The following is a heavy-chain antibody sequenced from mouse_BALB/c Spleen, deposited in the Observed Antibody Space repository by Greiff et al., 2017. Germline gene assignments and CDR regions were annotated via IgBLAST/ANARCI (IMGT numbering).Heavy chain of an antibody. J-gene: IGHJ4*01. CDR3: ARHPLSYDYDETAMDY. V-gene: IGHV5-12-2*01. D-gene: IGHD2-4*01. Sequence: EVKVEESGGGLVQPGGSLKLSCAASGFTFSSYTMSWVRQTPEKRLEWVAYISNGGGSTYYPDTVKGRFTISRDNAKNTLYLQMSSLKSEDTAMYYCARHPLSYDYDETAMDYWGQGTSVTVSS. CDR1: GFTFSSYT. CDR2: ISNGGGST.